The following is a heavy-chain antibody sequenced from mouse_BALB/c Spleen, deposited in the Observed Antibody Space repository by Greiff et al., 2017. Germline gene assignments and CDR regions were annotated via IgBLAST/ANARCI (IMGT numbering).Heavy chain of an antibody. V-gene: IGHV6-6*02. J-gene: IGHJ4*01. CDR3: TRRKGYGDAMDD. Sequence: EVKLEESGGGLVQPGGSMKLSCVASGFTFSNYWMNWVRQSPEKGLEWVAEIRLKSNNYATHYAESVKGRFTISRDDSKSSVYLQMNNLRAEDTGMYYCTRRKGYGDAMDDWGQGTSVTVSS. D-gene: IGHD3-1*01. CDR1: GFTFSNYW. CDR2: IRLKSNNYAT.